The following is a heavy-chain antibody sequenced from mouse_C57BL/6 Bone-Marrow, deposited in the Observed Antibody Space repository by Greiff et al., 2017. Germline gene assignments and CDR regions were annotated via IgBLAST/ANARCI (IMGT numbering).Heavy chain of an antibody. CDR1: GFTFSSYG. D-gene: IGHD2-4*01. V-gene: IGHV5-6*02. J-gene: IGHJ3*01. Sequence: EVMLVESGGDLVKPGGSLKLSCAASGFTFSSYGMSWVRQTPDKRLEWVATICSGGSYTYYPDSVKGRFTISRDNAKNTLYLRMSSLKSADAAMYDCARRGDDYPFAYWGQGTLVTVSA. CDR2: ICSGGSYT. CDR3: ARRGDDYPFAY.